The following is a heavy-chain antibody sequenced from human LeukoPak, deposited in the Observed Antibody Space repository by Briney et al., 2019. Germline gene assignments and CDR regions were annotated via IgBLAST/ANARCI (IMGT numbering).Heavy chain of an antibody. Sequence: GGSLRLSCAASGFSFGLHWMNWVRQAPGKGLEWVANIKEDGTLAYDADSVTGRFSISRDNTKNSLYLQMNGLRAEDTAVYFCVRDGYNQNRFDFWGQGILVTVSS. CDR1: GFSFGLHW. CDR2: IKEDGTLA. V-gene: IGHV3-7*03. J-gene: IGHJ4*02. D-gene: IGHD3-22*01. CDR3: VRDGYNQNRFDF.